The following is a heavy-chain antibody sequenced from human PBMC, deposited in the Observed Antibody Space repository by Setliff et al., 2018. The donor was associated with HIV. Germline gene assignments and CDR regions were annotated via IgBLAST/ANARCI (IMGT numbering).Heavy chain of an antibody. D-gene: IGHD1-26*01. V-gene: IGHV3-7*01. CDR3: ARGLNLRRGLVSPCLDY. CDR1: EFTFSSYW. CDR2: IKQDGSEK. Sequence: PGGSLRLSCAASEFTFSSYWMSWVRQAPGKGLEWVANIKQDGSEKYYVDSVTGRFTISRDNAKNSLYLQMNSLRAEDTAVYYCARGLNLRRGLVSPCLDYWGQGTLVTVSS. J-gene: IGHJ4*02.